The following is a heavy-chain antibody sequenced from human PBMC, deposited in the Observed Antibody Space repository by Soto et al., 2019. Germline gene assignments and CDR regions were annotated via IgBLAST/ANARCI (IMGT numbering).Heavy chain of an antibody. CDR3: AGLVVAATLNHYYYGMDV. V-gene: IGHV1-8*01. CDR2: MNPNSGNT. J-gene: IGHJ6*02. D-gene: IGHD2-15*01. CDR1: GYTFTSYD. Sequence: GASVKVSCKASGYTFTSYDINWVRQATGQGLEWMGWMNPNSGNTGYAQKFQGRVTMTRNTSISTAYMELSSLRSEDTAVYYCAGLVVAATLNHYYYGMDVWGQGTTLTVSS.